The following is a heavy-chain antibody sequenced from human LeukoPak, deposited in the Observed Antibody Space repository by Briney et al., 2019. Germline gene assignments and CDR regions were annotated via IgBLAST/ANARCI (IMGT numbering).Heavy chain of an antibody. CDR3: ARLIYGGNSGYYYMDV. D-gene: IGHD4-23*01. CDR2: IYPGDSDT. Sequence: GEFLKISCKGSGYSFTSYWIGWVRQMPGKGLEWMGIIYPGDSDTRYSPSFQGQVTISADESISTAYLQWSSLKASDTAMYYCARLIYGGNSGYYYMDVWGKGTTVTVSS. J-gene: IGHJ6*03. CDR1: GYSFTSYW. V-gene: IGHV5-51*01.